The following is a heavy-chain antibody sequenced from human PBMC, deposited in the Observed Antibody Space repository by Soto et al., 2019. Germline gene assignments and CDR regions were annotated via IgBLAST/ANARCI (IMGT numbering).Heavy chain of an antibody. Sequence: GSLRLSCAASGFTFSSYSMNWVRQAPGKGLEWVSSISSSSSYIYYADSVKGRFTISRDNAKNSLYLQMNSLRAEDTAVYYCARDSGPQPGGDAFDIWGQGTMVTVSS. V-gene: IGHV3-21*01. CDR1: GFTFSSYS. CDR2: ISSSSSYI. J-gene: IGHJ3*02. CDR3: ARDSGPQPGGDAFDI. D-gene: IGHD3-10*01.